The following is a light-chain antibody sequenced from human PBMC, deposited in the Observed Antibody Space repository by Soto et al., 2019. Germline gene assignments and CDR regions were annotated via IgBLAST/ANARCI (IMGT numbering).Light chain of an antibody. CDR2: KVS. Sequence: DVVMPQSPLSLPVTLGQPASFSCRSSRSLAYSDGDTYLNCFEWRPGQSPRRLISKVSNRDSGVPDRLSGSGSGTDVTLKVSRAEAGDVGVCFCMQGTHRPPAFGQGTKVEIK. J-gene: IGKJ1*01. CDR3: MQGTHRPPA. V-gene: IGKV2-30*01. CDR1: RSLAYSDGDTY.